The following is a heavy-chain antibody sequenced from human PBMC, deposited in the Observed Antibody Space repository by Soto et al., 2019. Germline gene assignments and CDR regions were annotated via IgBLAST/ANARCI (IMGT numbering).Heavy chain of an antibody. J-gene: IGHJ4*02. Sequence: ASVKVSCKASGYPFTSYGINWVRQAPGQGLEWMGWNSAYNGNTNYAQKLQDRVTLTTDTSTTTAYMELRSLRSDDTAVYYCARGLNDYDSSGYYPPGYWGQGTLVTVSS. D-gene: IGHD3-22*01. V-gene: IGHV1-18*04. CDR3: ARGLNDYDSSGYYPPGY. CDR2: NSAYNGNT. CDR1: GYPFTSYG.